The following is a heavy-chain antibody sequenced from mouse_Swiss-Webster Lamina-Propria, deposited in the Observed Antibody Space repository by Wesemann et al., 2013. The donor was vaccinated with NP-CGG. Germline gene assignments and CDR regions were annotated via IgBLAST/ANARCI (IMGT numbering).Heavy chain of an antibody. D-gene: IGHD2-1*01. Sequence: QVQLQQSGAELAKPGASVKMSCKASGYTFTSYWMHWVKQRPGQGLEWIGYINPSTGYTEYNQKFKDKATLTADKSSSTAYMQLSSLTSEDSAVYYCASGYGNYYYAMDYWGQGTSVTVSS. CDR3: ASGYGNYYYAMDY. CDR2: INPSTGYT. J-gene: IGHJ4*01. CDR1: GYTFTSYW. V-gene: IGHV1-7*01.